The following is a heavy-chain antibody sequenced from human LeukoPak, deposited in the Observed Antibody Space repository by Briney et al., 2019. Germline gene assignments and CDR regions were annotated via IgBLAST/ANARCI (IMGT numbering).Heavy chain of an antibody. CDR1: GFTFSSYE. Sequence: PGGSLRLSCAASGFTFSSYEMNWVRRAPGKGLEWVSYISSSGSTIYYADSVKGRFTISRDNAENSLYLQMNSLRAEDTAVYYCARDRYYDSSGYYGGSDFDYWGQGTLVTASS. V-gene: IGHV3-48*03. D-gene: IGHD3-22*01. J-gene: IGHJ4*02. CDR2: ISSSGSTI. CDR3: ARDRYYDSSGYYGGSDFDY.